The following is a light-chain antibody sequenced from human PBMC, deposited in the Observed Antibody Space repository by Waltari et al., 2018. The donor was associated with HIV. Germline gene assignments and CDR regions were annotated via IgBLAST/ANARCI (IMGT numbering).Light chain of an antibody. J-gene: IGLJ2*01. V-gene: IGLV2-23*02. CDR1: SSDVGGYNL. Sequence: QSALTQPASVSGSPGQSITISCSGTSSDVGGYNLVPWYQQHPGKAPKLIIYEVSNRPSWVSNPLSCSKSCNTASLTISGLQAEDEADYYCCAYAGSTPYVIFGGGTKLTVL. CDR3: CAYAGSTPYVI. CDR2: EVS.